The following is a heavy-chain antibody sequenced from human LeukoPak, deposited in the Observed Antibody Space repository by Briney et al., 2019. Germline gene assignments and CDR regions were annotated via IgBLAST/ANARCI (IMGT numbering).Heavy chain of an antibody. CDR1: AASFSSASYY. J-gene: IGHJ5*02. Sequence: PSQTLSLTCTVSAASFSSASYYSSWIRQPAGKGLQWIGRIYASGSTNYNPSLKSRVTISVDTSKNQFSLKLSSVTAADTAVYYCARVWGGYGNWFDPWGQGTLVTVSS. CDR2: IYASGST. V-gene: IGHV4-61*02. CDR3: ARVWGGYGNWFDP. D-gene: IGHD5-12*01.